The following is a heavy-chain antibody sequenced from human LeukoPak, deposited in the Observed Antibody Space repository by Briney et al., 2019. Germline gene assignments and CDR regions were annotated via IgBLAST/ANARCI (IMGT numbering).Heavy chain of an antibody. V-gene: IGHV3-23*01. Sequence: PGGSLRLSCAVSGITLSNYGMTWVRQAPGKGLEWAAGISDSGGSTNYADSVKGRFTISRVNPKNTLYLQMNSLRAEDTAVYSCPKRGVVIRVILVGFHKEAYYFDSWGQGALVTVSS. J-gene: IGHJ4*02. D-gene: IGHD3-22*01. CDR2: ISDSGGST. CDR3: PKRGVVIRVILVGFHKEAYYFDS. CDR1: GITLSNYG.